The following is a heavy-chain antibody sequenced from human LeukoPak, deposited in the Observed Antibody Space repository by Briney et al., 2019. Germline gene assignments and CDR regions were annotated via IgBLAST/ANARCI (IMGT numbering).Heavy chain of an antibody. J-gene: IGHJ3*02. CDR2: IWHDGTYI. CDR3: AREGPTTAVGSGAPDI. Sequence: PGGSLRLSCPASGFTFSDYTMQWLRQAPGKGLEWVAVIWHDGTYISYGDSVRGRFTISRDNSKSTLYLQMNSLRAEDTAVYYCAREGPTTAVGSGAPDIWGLGTMVTVSS. V-gene: IGHV3-33*01. D-gene: IGHD6-13*01. CDR1: GFTFSDYT.